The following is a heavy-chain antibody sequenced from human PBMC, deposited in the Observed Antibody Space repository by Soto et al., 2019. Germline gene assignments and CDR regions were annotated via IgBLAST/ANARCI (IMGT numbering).Heavy chain of an antibody. Sequence: PGGSLRLSCAASGFTFTSYTMNWVRQAPGKGPEWVSSISSSGDYIYYADSMKGRVTISRDNAKNSLFLDMNSLTGEDTAVYYCARARVYATGPLDFWGQGTLVTVSS. CDR1: GFTFTSYT. V-gene: IGHV3-21*06. J-gene: IGHJ4*02. CDR2: ISSSGDYI. CDR3: ARARVYATGPLDF. D-gene: IGHD6-13*01.